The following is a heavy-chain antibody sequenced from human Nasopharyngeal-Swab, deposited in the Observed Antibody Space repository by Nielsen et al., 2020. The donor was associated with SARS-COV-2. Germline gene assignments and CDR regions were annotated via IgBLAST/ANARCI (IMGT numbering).Heavy chain of an antibody. CDR2: IYHSGST. V-gene: IGHV4-4*02. CDR3: ARGSSDYVPYFDY. Sequence: WIRQPPGKGLEWIGEIYHSGSTNHNPSLKSRVTISVDKSKNQFSLKLSSVTAADTAVYYCARGSSDYVPYFDYWGQGTLVTVSS. D-gene: IGHD4-17*01. J-gene: IGHJ4*02.